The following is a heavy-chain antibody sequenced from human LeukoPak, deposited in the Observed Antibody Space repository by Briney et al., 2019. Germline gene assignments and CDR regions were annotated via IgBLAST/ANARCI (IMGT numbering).Heavy chain of an antibody. CDR1: GFTFSSYS. J-gene: IGHJ5*02. CDR2: ISSSSSYI. V-gene: IGHV3-21*01. Sequence: PGGSLRLSCAASGFTFSSYSMNWVRQAPGKGLEWVSSISSSSSYIYYADSVKGRFTISRDNAKNSLYLQMNSLRAEDTAVYYCARDLAAAVGNWFDPWGQGTLVTVSS. CDR3: ARDLAAAVGNWFDP. D-gene: IGHD6-13*01.